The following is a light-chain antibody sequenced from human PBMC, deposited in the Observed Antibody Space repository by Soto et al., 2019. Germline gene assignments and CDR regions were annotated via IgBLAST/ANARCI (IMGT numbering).Light chain of an antibody. CDR3: QQYEKWPPSIT. Sequence: IEMTHSPATLSACPWDIATLSCRASQPVNNNLAWYQHKPGPAPRLLIYGVSTRATGISARFSGGGSVTEFTLTISSLQSEDFAVYYCQQYEKWPPSITLGQGTRLEIK. J-gene: IGKJ5*01. CDR2: GVS. V-gene: IGKV3-15*01. CDR1: QPVNNN.